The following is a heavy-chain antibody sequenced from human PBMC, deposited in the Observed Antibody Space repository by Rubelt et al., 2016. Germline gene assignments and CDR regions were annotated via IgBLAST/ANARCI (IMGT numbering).Heavy chain of an antibody. CDR3: AIRTTVTTYAFDI. V-gene: IGHV4-39*07. D-gene: IGHD4-17*01. J-gene: IGHJ3*02. CDR2: IYYSGGT. CDR1: GASVSSSGYY. Sequence: QVQLQESGPGLVKPSETLSLTCTVSGASVSSSGYYWGWVRQSPGKGLEWIGSIYYSGGTYYNPSLKSRVTISVDTSKNQFALKLSSVTAADTAVYYCAIRTTVTTYAFDIWGQGTLVTVSS.